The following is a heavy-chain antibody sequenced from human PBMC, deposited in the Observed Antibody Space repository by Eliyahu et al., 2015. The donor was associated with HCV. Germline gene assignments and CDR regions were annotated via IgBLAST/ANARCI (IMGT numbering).Heavy chain of an antibody. CDR2: IHHXGST. J-gene: IGHJ6*02. CDR3: ARLLPRAPAGPPYALEV. Sequence: RQXPGEGXXWIGSIHHXGSTYYNPSLKSRVSISIDTSKNHLSLRLSSVTAADTALYYCARLLPRAPAGPPYALEVWGQGTTVAVSS. V-gene: IGHV4-38-2*01. D-gene: IGHD6-13*01.